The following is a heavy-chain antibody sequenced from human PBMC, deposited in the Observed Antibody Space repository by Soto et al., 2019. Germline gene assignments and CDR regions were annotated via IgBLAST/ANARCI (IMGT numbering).Heavy chain of an antibody. CDR3: ATDIHATWLLNS. V-gene: IGHV3-30-3*01. CDR2: IAPDASQI. D-gene: IGHD2-2*02. J-gene: IGHJ4*02. Sequence: GGSLRISRAASGFSISGKTMYLVRQAPGKGLEWVALIAPDASQIYYADSVKGRFTISRDNSKNTLYLQMDSLRAEDTSLYLCATDIHATWLLNSWGQGTLVTVSS. CDR1: GFSISGKT.